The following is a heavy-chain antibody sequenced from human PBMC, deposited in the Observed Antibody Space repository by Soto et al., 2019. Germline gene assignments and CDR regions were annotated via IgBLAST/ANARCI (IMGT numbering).Heavy chain of an antibody. D-gene: IGHD2-15*01. Sequence: EVQVVETGGGLVQPGGSLRLSCASSGFTFDKYAMHWVRRAPGKGLEYVSAITSVGISTYYAQSVKGRFTISRDHSNNTLHLPMGSLQPEDTAVYYCARDVGGPFSSIMDVWGQGTTVTVSS. CDR1: GFTFDKYA. CDR2: ITSVGIST. J-gene: IGHJ6*02. V-gene: IGHV3-64*01. CDR3: ARDVGGPFSSIMDV.